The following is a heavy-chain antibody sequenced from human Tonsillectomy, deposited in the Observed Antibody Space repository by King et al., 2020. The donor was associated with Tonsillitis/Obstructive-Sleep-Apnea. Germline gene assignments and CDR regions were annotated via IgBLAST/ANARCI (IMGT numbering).Heavy chain of an antibody. Sequence: VQLQQWGAGLLKPSETLSLTCAVYGGSFSGYNWPWIRQPPGKGLEWSGEINHSGSTTYDPSLKSRVTISLDTSKNQFSLKLSSVTAADTAVYYFAGHSLWGYYFDYWGQGTPVTVPS. CDR1: GGSFSGYN. CDR2: INHSGST. D-gene: IGHD7-27*01. J-gene: IGHJ4*02. CDR3: AGHSLWGYYFDY. V-gene: IGHV4-34*01.